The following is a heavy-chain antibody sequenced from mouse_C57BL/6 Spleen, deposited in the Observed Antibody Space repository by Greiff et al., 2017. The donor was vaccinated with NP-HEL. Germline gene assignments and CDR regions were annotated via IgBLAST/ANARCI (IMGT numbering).Heavy chain of an antibody. CDR2: ISNGGGST. D-gene: IGHD1-3*01. CDR3: ARHSSHFDY. J-gene: IGHJ2*01. V-gene: IGHV5-12*01. CDR1: GFTFSDYY. Sequence: DVHLVESGGGLVQPGGSLKLSCAASGFTFSDYYMYWVRQTPEKRLEWVAYISNGGGSTYYPDTVKGRFTISRDNAKNTLYLQMSRLKSEDTAMYYCARHSSHFDYWGQGTTLTVSS.